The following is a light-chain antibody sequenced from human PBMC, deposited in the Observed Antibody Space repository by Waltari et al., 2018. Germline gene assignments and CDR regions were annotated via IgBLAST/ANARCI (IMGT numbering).Light chain of an antibody. CDR3: QHYNSYPWT. V-gene: IGKV1-5*03. CDR1: QSISTW. Sequence: DIQMTQSPAALSASVGDRVTITCRASQSISTWLAWYQQKRGKAPKLLIYKASSVQSGVPSRFSGSGSETEFTLTITSLHPDDFATYYCQHYNSYPWTFGQGTKVEIK. J-gene: IGKJ1*01. CDR2: KAS.